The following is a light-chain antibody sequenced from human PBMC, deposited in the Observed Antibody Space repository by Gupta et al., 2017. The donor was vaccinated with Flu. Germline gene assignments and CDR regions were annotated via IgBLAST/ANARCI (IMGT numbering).Light chain of an antibody. J-gene: IGKJ1*01. CDR2: AAS. CDR1: KSMADY. Sequence: GDRVTITCRAMKSMADYLHWYQQKPGKAPKLLINAASTLQSGVPSRFSGSGSGTDFTLSISSLQPEDFATYYCQQTYRTPPTFGQGTKVEI. CDR3: QQTYRTPPT. V-gene: IGKV1-39*01.